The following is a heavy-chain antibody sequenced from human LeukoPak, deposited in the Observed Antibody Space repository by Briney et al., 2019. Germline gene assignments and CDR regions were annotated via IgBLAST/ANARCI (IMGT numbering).Heavy chain of an antibody. Sequence: GGSLRLSCAPSVYTFSEYYMTCIRDAPEGGVQCLSYLCESSRTIYSTHSVKGRFTISRDNAKNSMYLQMSSLRAEDTAIYYCARSSLRGRSGGTEYFQHWGQGALVTVSS. D-gene: IGHD6-19*01. CDR3: ARSSLRGRSGGTEYFQH. CDR2: LCESSRTI. CDR1: VYTFSEYY. V-gene: IGHV3-11*01. J-gene: IGHJ1*01.